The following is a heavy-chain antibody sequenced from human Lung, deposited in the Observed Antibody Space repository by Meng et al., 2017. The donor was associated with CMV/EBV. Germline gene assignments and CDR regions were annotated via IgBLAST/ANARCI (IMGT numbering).Heavy chain of an antibody. CDR1: GYSFSGFY. D-gene: IGHD6-19*01. Sequence: QVQLAQSGAEVKEPGASVKISCQASGYSFSGFYLNWARQAPGHGLEWLGRVNPISDDTHLAQKFEGRITVTRGATINTAFMELTRLRPDDTAVYYCTKSSDNGWSSWGPGTLVPSPQ. CDR2: VNPISDDT. CDR3: TKSSDNGWSS. J-gene: IGHJ4*01. V-gene: IGHV1-2*06.